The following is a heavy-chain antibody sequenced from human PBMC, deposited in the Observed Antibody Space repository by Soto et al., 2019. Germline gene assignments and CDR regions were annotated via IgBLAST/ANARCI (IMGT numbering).Heavy chain of an antibody. Sequence: ASVKVSCKASGYTFTSYGISWVRQAPGQGLEWMGWISAYNGNTNYAQKLQGRVTMTTDTSTSTAYMELRSLRSDDTAVYYCASTNYGSGSYHFDYWGQGTRVTVSS. V-gene: IGHV1-18*01. D-gene: IGHD3-10*01. CDR1: GYTFTSYG. CDR2: ISAYNGNT. CDR3: ASTNYGSGSYHFDY. J-gene: IGHJ4*02.